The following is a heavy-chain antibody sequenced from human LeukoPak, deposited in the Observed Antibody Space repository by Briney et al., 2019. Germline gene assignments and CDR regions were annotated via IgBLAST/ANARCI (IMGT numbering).Heavy chain of an antibody. Sequence: SGESLKISCKGSGYSFTSYWISWVRQMPGKGLEWMGRVDPIDSYTNYSPAFQGHVTMSADKSISTAYLQWSGLKASDTAIYYCARQPAVVAAAATLDLWGQGTLVTVSS. CDR1: GYSFTSYW. V-gene: IGHV5-10-1*01. CDR2: VDPIDSYT. D-gene: IGHD2-15*01. CDR3: ARQPAVVAAAATLDL. J-gene: IGHJ5*02.